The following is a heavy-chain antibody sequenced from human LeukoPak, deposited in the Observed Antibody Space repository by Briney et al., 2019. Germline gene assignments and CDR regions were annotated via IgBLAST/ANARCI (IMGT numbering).Heavy chain of an antibody. CDR3: ASDRPDY. CDR1: GXIFTNTW. CDR2: IKSKYNGGTT. V-gene: IGHV3-15*01. J-gene: IGHJ4*02. Sequence: PGGSLRLSCAASGXIFTNTWVSWVRQIPGKGLEWVGRIKSKYNGGTTDYAAPVTGGSTISRDDSKNTVYLQMNSLKTDDTAIYYCASDRPDYWGQGTLVTVSS.